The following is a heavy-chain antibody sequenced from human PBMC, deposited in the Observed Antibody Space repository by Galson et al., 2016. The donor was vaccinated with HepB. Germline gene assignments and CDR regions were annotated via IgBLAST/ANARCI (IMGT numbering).Heavy chain of an antibody. CDR3: ARHLYRSSSEYYFDY. CDR1: GYSFTSYW. J-gene: IGHJ4*02. D-gene: IGHD6-6*01. Sequence: QSGAEVTQPGESLKISCKGSGYSFTSYWIGWVRQMPGKGLEWMGIIYPGDSDTRYRPSFQGQVTISSAKSISTADLQWRSLMASYTAMYYCARHLYRSSSEYYFDYWGQGTLVTVSS. CDR2: IYPGDSDT. V-gene: IGHV5-51*01.